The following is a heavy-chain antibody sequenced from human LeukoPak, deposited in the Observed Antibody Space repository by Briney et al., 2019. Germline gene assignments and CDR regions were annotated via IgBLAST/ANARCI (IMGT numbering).Heavy chain of an antibody. CDR1: GFIFSNYA. CDR2: ISSSSSYI. Sequence: PGGSLRLSCVGSGFIFSNYALIWVRQALGKGLEWVSSISSSSSYIYYADSVKGRFTISRDNAKNSLYLQMNSLRAEDTAVYYCARVRVWDIAAASTSFLYYYGMDVWGQGTTVTVSS. D-gene: IGHD6-13*01. J-gene: IGHJ6*02. V-gene: IGHV3-21*01. CDR3: ARVRVWDIAAASTSFLYYYGMDV.